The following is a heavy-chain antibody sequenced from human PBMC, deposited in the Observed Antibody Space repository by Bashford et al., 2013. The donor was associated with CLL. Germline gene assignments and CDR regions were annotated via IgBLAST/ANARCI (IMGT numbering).Heavy chain of an antibody. J-gene: IGHJ4*02. CDR1: GDSVSSNSAA. CDR3: ARDRYYDFGSGYYIFDY. V-gene: IGHV6-1*01. CDR2: TYYRSKWYN. D-gene: IGHD3-3*01. Sequence: SQTLSLTCAISGDSVSSNSAAWNWIRQSPSRGLEWLGRTYYRSKWYNDYAVSVKSRITINPDTSKNQFSLQLNSVTPEDTAVYYCARDRYYDFGSGYYIFDYWGQGTLVTVSS.